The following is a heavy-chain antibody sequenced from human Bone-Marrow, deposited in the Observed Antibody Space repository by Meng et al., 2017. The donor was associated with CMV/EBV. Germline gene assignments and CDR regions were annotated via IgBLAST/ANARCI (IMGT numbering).Heavy chain of an antibody. Sequence: ASVKVSCKASGYTFTSFNINRVRQAIGQGLEWMGWMNPNSGNTGYVQKFQGRVTMTRKTSISAAYMEVSSLRFEDTAVYYCARDQFYCSSTSCYGEDYYYGMDVWGQGTTVTVSS. CDR1: GYTFTSFN. V-gene: IGHV1-8*01. J-gene: IGHJ6*02. CDR3: ARDQFYCSSTSCYGEDYYYGMDV. CDR2: MNPNSGNT. D-gene: IGHD2-2*01.